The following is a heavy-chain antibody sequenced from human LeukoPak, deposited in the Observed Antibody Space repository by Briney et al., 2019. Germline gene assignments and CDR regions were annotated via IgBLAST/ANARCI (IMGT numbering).Heavy chain of an antibody. V-gene: IGHV3-21*01. D-gene: IGHD1-26*01. CDR2: ITTSSTYT. CDR3: ARDPYSGSYGDSYYYYMDV. CDR1: GFSFSSYN. J-gene: IGHJ6*03. Sequence: GWSLRLSCAASGFSFSSYNMNWVRQAPWRGREWVSSITTSSTYTFYADSVKGRFTISRDNAKNSLCLQMNSLRAEDTAVYYCARDPYSGSYGDSYYYYMDVWGKGTTVTISS.